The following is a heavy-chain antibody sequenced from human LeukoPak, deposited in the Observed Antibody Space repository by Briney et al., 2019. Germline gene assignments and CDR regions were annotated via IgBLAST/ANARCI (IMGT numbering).Heavy chain of an antibody. V-gene: IGHV1-18*01. CDR3: ARVLAGTKKDY. J-gene: IGHJ4*02. CDR1: GYTFTSYG. D-gene: IGHD2-15*01. Sequence: ASVTVSCKGSGYTFTSYGISWVRQAPGQGLEWMGLSSACNGKTNYAQKLQGRVTMTTDKSTSTAYMQMRSLRSDDTAVYYCARVLAGTKKDYWGQGTLVTVSS. CDR2: SSACNGKT.